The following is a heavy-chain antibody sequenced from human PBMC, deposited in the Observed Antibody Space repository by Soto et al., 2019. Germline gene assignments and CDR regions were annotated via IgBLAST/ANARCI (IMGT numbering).Heavy chain of an antibody. CDR1: GDSIKSADHY. J-gene: IGHJ5*02. CDR2: IYDSGST. CDR3: ARLRWETENNWFDP. Sequence: TLSLTCTGSGDSIKSADHYWTWILQPPGKGLEWMGYIYDSGSTHYNPSLNSRLTISIDTSTNRFSLNLTSVTAADTAVYFCARLRWETENNWFDPWGQGALVTVSS. V-gene: IGHV4-30-4*01. D-gene: IGHD1-26*01.